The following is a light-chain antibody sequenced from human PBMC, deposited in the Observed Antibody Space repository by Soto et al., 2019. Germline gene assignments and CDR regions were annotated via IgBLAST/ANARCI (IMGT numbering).Light chain of an antibody. V-gene: IGKV1-5*01. CDR3: LQHNSYLIT. CDR2: DAS. CDR1: LTISSW. J-gene: IGKJ5*01. Sequence: DIQMAQSPSSVSASVGDRVIITCRASLTISSWVAWYQQIPGKAPKLLIYDASSLESGVPSRFSGSGSGTEFTLTISSLQPEDSATYYCLQHNSYLITFGQRTRLEI.